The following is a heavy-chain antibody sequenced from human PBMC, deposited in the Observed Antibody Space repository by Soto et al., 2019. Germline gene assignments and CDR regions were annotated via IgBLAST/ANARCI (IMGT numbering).Heavy chain of an antibody. V-gene: IGHV4-30-4*01. CDR1: GSYITSGDYH. CDR3: AGFGVGDRDDK. Sequence: SETLSLTCSVSGSYITSGDYHWTWIRQAPGEGLEWIGYISHSETTYYSPALKNRIIISSDFSMNQFSLRLNSVTAADTAVYFCAGFGVGDRDDKWGQGTLVTVSS. J-gene: IGHJ4*02. D-gene: IGHD2-8*01. CDR2: ISHSETT.